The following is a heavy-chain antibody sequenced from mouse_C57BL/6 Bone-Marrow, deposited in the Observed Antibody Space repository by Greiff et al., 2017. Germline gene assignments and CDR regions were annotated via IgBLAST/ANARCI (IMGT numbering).Heavy chain of an antibody. J-gene: IGHJ1*03. V-gene: IGHV5-16*01. D-gene: IGHD1-1*01. Sequence: EVQLVESEGGLAQPGSSMKLSCTASGFTFSDYYMAWVRQVPEKGLEWVANINYDGSSTYYLDSLKSRFIISRDNAKNILYLQMSSLKSEDTATYYCASYGSSAGYFDVWSTGTTVTVSS. CDR2: INYDGSST. CDR3: ASYGSSAGYFDV. CDR1: GFTFSDYY.